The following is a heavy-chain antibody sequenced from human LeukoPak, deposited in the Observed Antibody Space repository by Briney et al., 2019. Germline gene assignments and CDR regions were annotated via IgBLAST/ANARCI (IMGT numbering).Heavy chain of an antibody. D-gene: IGHD3-10*01. Sequence: ASVNVSCKASGYTFTSYGISWVRQAPGQGLDWMGLISAYNGNTNYAQKLQGRVTMPTDTSTSTAYMELRSLRSDDNAVYYCARDRPEWFGEFFDYWGQGTLVTVSS. CDR2: ISAYNGNT. CDR3: ARDRPEWFGEFFDY. J-gene: IGHJ4*02. CDR1: GYTFTSYG. V-gene: IGHV1-18*01.